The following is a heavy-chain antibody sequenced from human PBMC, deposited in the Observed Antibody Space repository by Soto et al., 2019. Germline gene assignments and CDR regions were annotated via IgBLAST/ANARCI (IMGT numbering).Heavy chain of an antibody. D-gene: IGHD3-16*01. CDR2: MNPDSGNT. CDR3: ARGRFRRTWFDP. V-gene: IGHV1-8*01. Sequence: QVQLVQSGAEVKKPGASVKVSCKASGYTFTNYDIHWVRQATGQGLEWMGWMNPDSGNTGQSKQFQGRVTMTRDTSLSTAYMEMSSLRSEDTAVHYCARGRFRRTWFDPWGQGTLVIVSS. CDR1: GYTFTNYD. J-gene: IGHJ5*02.